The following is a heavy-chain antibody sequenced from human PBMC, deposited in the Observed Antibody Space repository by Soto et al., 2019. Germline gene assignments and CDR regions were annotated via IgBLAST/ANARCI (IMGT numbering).Heavy chain of an antibody. D-gene: IGHD4-17*01. V-gene: IGHV4-34*01. CDR2: INHSGST. CDR1: GGSFSGYY. Sequence: SETLSLTCAVYGGSFSGYYWSWIRQPPGKGLEWIGEINHSGSTNYNPSLKSRVTISVDTSKNQFSLKLSSVTAADTAVYYCARGGWTVTTYWFDYWGQGTLVTVSS. CDR3: ARGGWTVTTYWFDY. J-gene: IGHJ4*02.